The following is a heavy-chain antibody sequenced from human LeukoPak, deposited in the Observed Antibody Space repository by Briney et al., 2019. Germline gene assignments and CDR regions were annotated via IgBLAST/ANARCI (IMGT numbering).Heavy chain of an antibody. CDR1: GGSFSGYY. V-gene: IGHV4-34*01. CDR3: AVAGYGRRFDY. Sequence: SETLSLTCDVYGGSFSGYYWNWIRQSPGEGLEWIGEINHSGSTNYNPSLKSRVTISVDTSKNQFSLKLGFVTAADTAVYYCAVAGYGRRFDYWGQGTLVTVSS. J-gene: IGHJ4*02. D-gene: IGHD5-18*01. CDR2: INHSGST.